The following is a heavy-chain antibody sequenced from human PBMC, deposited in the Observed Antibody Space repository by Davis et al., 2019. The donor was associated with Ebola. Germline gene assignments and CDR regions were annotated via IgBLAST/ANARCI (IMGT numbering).Heavy chain of an antibody. Sequence: ASVKVSCKASGYTFTSYAMHWVRQAPGQRLEWMGWINAANGNTKYSQKFQGRVTITRDTSASIAYMELSSLTSEDTAVYYCAKAAAGIAYNWFDPWGQGTLVTVSS. CDR2: INAANGNT. CDR3: AKAAAGIAYNWFDP. J-gene: IGHJ5*02. CDR1: GYTFTSYA. D-gene: IGHD6-13*01. V-gene: IGHV1-3*01.